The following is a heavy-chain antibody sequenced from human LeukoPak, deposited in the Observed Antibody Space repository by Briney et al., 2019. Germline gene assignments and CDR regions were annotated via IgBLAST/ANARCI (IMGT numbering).Heavy chain of an antibody. D-gene: IGHD4-17*01. CDR1: GFTFSSYA. CDR2: ISYDGSNK. V-gene: IGHV3-30-3*01. CDR3: ARDASFIDYGDYVHIDY. Sequence: PGGSLRLSCAASGFTFSSYAMHWVRQAPGKGLEWVAVISYDGSNKYYADSVKGRFTISRGNSKNTLYLQMNSLRAEDTAVYYCARDASFIDYGDYVHIDYWGQGTLVTVSS. J-gene: IGHJ4*02.